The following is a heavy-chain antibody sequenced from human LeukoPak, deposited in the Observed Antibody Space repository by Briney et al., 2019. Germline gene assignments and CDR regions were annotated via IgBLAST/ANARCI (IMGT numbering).Heavy chain of an antibody. D-gene: IGHD3-22*01. J-gene: IGHJ3*02. Sequence: PGGSLRLSCAASGFTFSSYGMHWVRQAPGKGLEWVAFIRYDGSSKYYADSVKGRFTISRDNSKNTLYLQMNSLRAEDTAVYYCAKDATSIDYYDSSGHPGAFDIWGQGTMVTVSS. CDR2: IRYDGSSK. V-gene: IGHV3-30*02. CDR1: GFTFSSYG. CDR3: AKDATSIDYYDSSGHPGAFDI.